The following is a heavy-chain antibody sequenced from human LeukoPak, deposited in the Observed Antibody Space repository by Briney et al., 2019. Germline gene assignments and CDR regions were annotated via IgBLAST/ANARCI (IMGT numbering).Heavy chain of an antibody. Sequence: GRSLRLSCSASGFTFSSYAMHWVRQAPGKGLEYVSAISGNGDSTYYADSVKGRFTISRDNSKNTLYLQMSSLRAEDTAVCYCVKGLRYYDSSDTFDYWGQGTLVTVSS. J-gene: IGHJ4*02. D-gene: IGHD3-22*01. CDR1: GFTFSSYA. V-gene: IGHV3-64D*06. CDR2: ISGNGDST. CDR3: VKGLRYYDSSDTFDY.